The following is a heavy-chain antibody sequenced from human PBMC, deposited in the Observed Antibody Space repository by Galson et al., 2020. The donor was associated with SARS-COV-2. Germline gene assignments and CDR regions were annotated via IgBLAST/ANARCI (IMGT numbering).Heavy chain of an antibody. D-gene: IGHD1-7*01. V-gene: IGHV4-59*08. CDR2: VYYGGST. Sequence: SETLSLTCTVSGGSINSYYWSWIRQPPGKGLEWIGFVYYGGSTNYNPSLKSRVTLSADTSKNQFSLTLSSVTAADTAVYYCARGHNWNYSQFDNWGQGTLVTVSS. CDR3: ARGHNWNYSQFDN. CDR1: GGSINSYY. J-gene: IGHJ4*02.